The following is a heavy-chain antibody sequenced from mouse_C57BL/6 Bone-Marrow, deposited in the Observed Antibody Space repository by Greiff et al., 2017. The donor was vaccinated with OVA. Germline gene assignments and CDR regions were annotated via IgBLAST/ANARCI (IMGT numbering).Heavy chain of an antibody. CDR3: AREATTVVDYWYFDV. Sequence: EVNVVESGGGLVQPGGSLKLSCAASGIDFSRYWMSWVRRAPGQGLEWIGEINPDSSTINYAPSLKDKFIISRDNAKNTLYLQMSKVRSEDTALYYGAREATTVVDYWYFDVWGTGTTVTVSS. J-gene: IGHJ1*03. CDR1: GIDFSRYW. CDR2: INPDSSTI. V-gene: IGHV4-1*01. D-gene: IGHD1-1*01.